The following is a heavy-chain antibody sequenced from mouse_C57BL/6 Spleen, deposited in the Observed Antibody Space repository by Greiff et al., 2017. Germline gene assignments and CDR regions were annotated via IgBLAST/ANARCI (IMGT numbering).Heavy chain of an antibody. Sequence: VQLQQSGAELVKPGASVKLSCKASGYTFTSYWMHWVKQRPGQGLEWIGMIHPNSGSTNYNEKFKSKATLTVDKSSSTAYMQLSSLTSEDSAVYYCAREGYGWYFDVWGTGTTVTVSS. CDR3: AREGYGWYFDV. J-gene: IGHJ1*03. V-gene: IGHV1-64*01. CDR2: IHPNSGST. D-gene: IGHD3-1*01. CDR1: GYTFTSYW.